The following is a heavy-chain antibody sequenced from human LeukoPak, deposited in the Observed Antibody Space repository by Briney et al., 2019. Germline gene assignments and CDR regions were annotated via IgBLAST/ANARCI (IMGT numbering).Heavy chain of an antibody. CDR2: IIPILGIA. CDR3: SSSHQVYYCYYGMDV. V-gene: IGHV1-69*02. D-gene: IGHD6-6*01. Sequence: ASVKVSCKASGGTFSSYTISWVRQAPGQGLEWMGWIIPILGIANYAQKFQGRVTITADKSTSTAYMELSSLRSEDTAVYYCSSSHQVYYCYYGMDVWGQGTTVTVSS. J-gene: IGHJ6*02. CDR1: GGTFSSYT.